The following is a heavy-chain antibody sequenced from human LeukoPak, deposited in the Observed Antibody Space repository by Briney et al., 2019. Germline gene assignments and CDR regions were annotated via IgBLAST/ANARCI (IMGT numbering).Heavy chain of an antibody. D-gene: IGHD1-26*01. Sequence: PSGPLSLTCAVSGVSISISNWWSWVRQPPGKGLEWIGEIFHSGSTNYNPSLKSRVTISVDKSKNQFSLKLSSVTAADTAVYYCAREVGATTISDYWGQGTLVTVSA. CDR3: AREVGATTISDY. V-gene: IGHV4-4*02. J-gene: IGHJ4*02. CDR1: GVSISISNW. CDR2: IFHSGST.